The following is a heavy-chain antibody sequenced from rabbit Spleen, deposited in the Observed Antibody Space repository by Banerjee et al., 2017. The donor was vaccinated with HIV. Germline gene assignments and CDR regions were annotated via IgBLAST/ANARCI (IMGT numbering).Heavy chain of an antibody. D-gene: IGHD2-1*01. V-gene: IGHV1S45*01. CDR3: VRDQAGDADYGPYYLNL. J-gene: IGHJ4*01. Sequence: QEQLEESGGGLVKPEGSLTLTCKASGFDLSSYYYMCWVRQAPGKGLELIACIAGSSSAFTYSATWAKGRFTISKASSTTVTLQMTSLTAADTATYFCVRDQAGDADYGPYYLNLWGPGTLVTVS. CDR2: IAGSSSAFT. CDR1: GFDLSSYYY.